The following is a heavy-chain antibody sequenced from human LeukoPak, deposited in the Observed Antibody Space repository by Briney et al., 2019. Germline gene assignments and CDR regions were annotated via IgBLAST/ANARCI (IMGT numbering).Heavy chain of an antibody. J-gene: IGHJ4*02. CDR1: GGSISSYY. D-gene: IGHD6-19*01. CDR2: IHYSGST. Sequence: PSETLSLTCTVSGGSISSYYWSWIRQPPGKGLEWIGYIHYSGSTNYNPSLKSRVTTSVDTSKNQFSLKLTSVTAADTAVYYCAGAKIGVAGFFDNWGQGTLVTVSS. CDR3: AGAKIGVAGFFDN. V-gene: IGHV4-59*08.